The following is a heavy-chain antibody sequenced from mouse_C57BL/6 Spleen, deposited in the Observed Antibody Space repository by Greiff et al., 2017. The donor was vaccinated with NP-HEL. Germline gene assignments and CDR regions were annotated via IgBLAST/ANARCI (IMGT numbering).Heavy chain of an antibody. D-gene: IGHD1-1*01. Sequence: EVKLMESGGGLVQPGGSLSLSCAASGFTFTDYYMSWVRQPPGKALEWLGFISNKANGYKTEYSASVKGLFTISRDNSQRILYLQMNALRAEDSATYYCARSYYYYDSRYFDVWGTGTTVTVSA. CDR3: ARSYYYYDSRYFDV. V-gene: IGHV7-3*01. CDR2: ISNKANGYKT. J-gene: IGHJ1*03. CDR1: GFTFTDYY.